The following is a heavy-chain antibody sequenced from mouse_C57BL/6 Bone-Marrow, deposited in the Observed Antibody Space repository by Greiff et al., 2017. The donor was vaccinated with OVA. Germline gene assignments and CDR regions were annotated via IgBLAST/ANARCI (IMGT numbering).Heavy chain of an antibody. CDR3: ARSGDGYDDGFDY. CDR2: IFPGSGST. CDR1: GYTFPSHW. D-gene: IGHD2-2*01. Sequence: QVQLKESGPELVRPGASVKISCKAPGYTFPSHWMQWVRQRPGQGLEWIGEIFPGSGSTYYNEKFKGKATLTVDTSSSTAYMQLSSLTSEDSAVYFCARSGDGYDDGFDYWGQGTTLTVSS. J-gene: IGHJ2*01. V-gene: IGHV1-56*01.